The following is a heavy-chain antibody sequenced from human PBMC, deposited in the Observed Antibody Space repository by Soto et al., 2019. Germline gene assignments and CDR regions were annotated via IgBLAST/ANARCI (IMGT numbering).Heavy chain of an antibody. V-gene: IGHV4-38-2*02. CDR1: GYSISSGYY. J-gene: IGHJ5*02. CDR2: IFHSGKI. D-gene: IGHD2-2*01. Sequence: ETLSLTCAVSGYSISSGYYWGWIRQPPGKGLEWIGSIFHSGKIFYNPSLKSRVAISVDTSKNHFSLKLTSVTAADTAVYYCARDSVNIVVVPAATNWFDPWGRGTLVTVSS. CDR3: ARDSVNIVVVPAATNWFDP.